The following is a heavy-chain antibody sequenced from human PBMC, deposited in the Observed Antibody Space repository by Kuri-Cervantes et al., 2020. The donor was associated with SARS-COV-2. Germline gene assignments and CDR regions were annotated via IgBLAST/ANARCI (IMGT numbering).Heavy chain of an antibody. J-gene: IGHJ4*01. CDR3: ARGMAGTPRYFDC. CDR1: GFTVSTNF. V-gene: IGHV3-53*01. Sequence: GRSLKISCAASGFTVSTNFMNFFRQSAGKGLEWVSSLNPGGATFYADSVKGRFTISTDTSKNMVFLQMNNLRVDDTAVYYCARGMAGTPRYFDCWGRGTLVTVSS. D-gene: IGHD5-24*01. CDR2: LNPGGAT.